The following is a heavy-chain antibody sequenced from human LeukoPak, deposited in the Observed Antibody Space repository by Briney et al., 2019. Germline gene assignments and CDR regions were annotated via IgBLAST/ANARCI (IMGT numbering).Heavy chain of an antibody. V-gene: IGHV4-39*07. CDR1: GGSISSSSYY. D-gene: IGHD4-17*01. J-gene: IGHJ4*02. CDR2: IYYSGST. CDR3: ASLTTVTHDFDY. Sequence: SETLSLTYTVSGGSISSSSYYWGWIRQPPGKGLEWIGSIYYSGSTYYNPSLKSRVTISVDTSKNQFSLKLSSVTAADTAVYYCASLTTVTHDFDYWGQGTLVTVSS.